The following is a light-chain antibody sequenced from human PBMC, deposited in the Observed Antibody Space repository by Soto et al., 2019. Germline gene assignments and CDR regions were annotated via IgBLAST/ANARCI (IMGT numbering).Light chain of an antibody. J-gene: IGLJ2*01. Sequence: QSVLTQPASVSGSPGQSITISCTGTSSEVGSYNLVSWYQQHPGKAPKLMIYEVSKRPSGVSNRFSGSKSGNTASLTISGLQAEDEADYYCCSYAGSSLVFGGGTKLTVL. CDR2: EVS. CDR3: CSYAGSSLV. V-gene: IGLV2-23*02. CDR1: SSEVGSYNL.